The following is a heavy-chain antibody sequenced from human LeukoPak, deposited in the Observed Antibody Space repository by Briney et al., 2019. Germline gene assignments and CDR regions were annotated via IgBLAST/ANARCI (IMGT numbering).Heavy chain of an antibody. CDR3: ARGVTEWEQGY. CDR1: GYTFIAFY. J-gene: IGHJ4*02. V-gene: IGHV1-2*02. D-gene: IGHD1-26*01. Sequence: ASVKVSCKTSGYTFIAFYIHWVRQAPGQGLEWMGWINTNSGGANSAQKFQGRVAMTRDTSITTAYMELSGLTSDDTAVYYWARGVTEWEQGYWGQGTLVTVSS. CDR2: INTNSGGA.